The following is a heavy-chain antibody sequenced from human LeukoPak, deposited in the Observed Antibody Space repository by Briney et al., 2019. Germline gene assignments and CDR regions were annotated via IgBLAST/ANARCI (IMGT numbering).Heavy chain of an antibody. V-gene: IGHV4-59*01. Sequence: SETLSLTCTVSGGSIRSYYWSWVRQPPGKGLEWIGYVSYSGSTDYNPSLKSRVIISIDTSKNQFSLRLSSVTAADTAVYYCARENDRYGRIDYWGQGTQVTVSS. CDR1: GGSIRSYY. J-gene: IGHJ4*02. CDR2: VSYSGST. CDR3: ARENDRYGRIDY. D-gene: IGHD5-18*01.